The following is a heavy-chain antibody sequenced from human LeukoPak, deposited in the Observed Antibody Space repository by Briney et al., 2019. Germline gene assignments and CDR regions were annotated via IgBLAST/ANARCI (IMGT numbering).Heavy chain of an antibody. Sequence: SSETLSLTCTVSGGSISSGGYYWSWIRQHPGKGLEWIGYIYYSGSTYYNPSLKSRVTISIDTSKNQFSLKLNSVTAADTAVYYCARAPDDIRGYYPLDYWGQGTLVTVSS. CDR1: GGSISSGGYY. CDR3: ARAPDDIRGYYPLDY. V-gene: IGHV4-61*08. CDR2: IYYSGST. D-gene: IGHD3-22*01. J-gene: IGHJ4*02.